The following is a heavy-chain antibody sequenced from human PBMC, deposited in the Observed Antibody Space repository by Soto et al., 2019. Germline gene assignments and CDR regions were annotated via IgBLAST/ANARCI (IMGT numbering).Heavy chain of an antibody. CDR3: ARRAKHAFDI. CDR1: GGSFSGYY. V-gene: IGHV4-34*01. CDR2: IYYSGST. J-gene: IGHJ3*02. Sequence: SETLSLTCAVYGGSFSGYYWSWIRQPPGKGLEWIGRIYYSGSTNYNPSLKSRVTISVDTSKNQFSLKLSSVTAADTAVYYWARRAKHAFDIWGQGTMVTVSS.